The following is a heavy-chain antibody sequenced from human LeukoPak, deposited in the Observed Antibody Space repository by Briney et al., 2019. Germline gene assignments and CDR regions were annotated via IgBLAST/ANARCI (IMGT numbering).Heavy chain of an antibody. CDR1: GGSISSGSYY. CDR3: ATWSSSSSDAFDI. V-gene: IGHV4-61*02. D-gene: IGHD6-6*01. Sequence: SQTLSLTCTVSGGSISSGSYYWSWIRQPAGKGLEWIGRIYTSGSTNYNPSLKSRVTISVDRSKNQFSLKLSSVTAADTAMYYCATWSSSSSDAFDIWGQGTMVTVSS. J-gene: IGHJ3*02. CDR2: IYTSGST.